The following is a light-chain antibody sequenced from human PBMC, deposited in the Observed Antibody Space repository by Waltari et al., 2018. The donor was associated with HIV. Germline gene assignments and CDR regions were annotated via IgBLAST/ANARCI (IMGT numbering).Light chain of an antibody. CDR1: STAVGGYNY. CDR2: DVS. Sequence: QSALTQPASVSGSPGQSITISCTGTSTAVGGYNYVSWYQQHPGTVPTLRINDVSNRPSGVSYRFSGSKSGNTASLTISGLQAEDEADYYCSSYTSSTYVVFGGGTKLTVL. J-gene: IGLJ2*01. CDR3: SSYTSSTYVV. V-gene: IGLV2-14*03.